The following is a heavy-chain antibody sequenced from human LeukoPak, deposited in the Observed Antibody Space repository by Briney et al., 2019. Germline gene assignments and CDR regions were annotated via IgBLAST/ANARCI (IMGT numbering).Heavy chain of an antibody. CDR3: AREPLGYYDSSGYSSFDY. CDR2: ISYDGSNK. CDR1: GFTFSSYA. D-gene: IGHD3-22*01. Sequence: GGSLRLSCAASGFTFSSYAMHWVRQAPGKGLEWVAVISYDGSNKYYADSVKGRFTISRDNSKNTLYLQMNSLRAEDTAVYYCAREPLGYYDSSGYSSFDYWDQGALVTVSS. J-gene: IGHJ4*02. V-gene: IGHV3-30-3*01.